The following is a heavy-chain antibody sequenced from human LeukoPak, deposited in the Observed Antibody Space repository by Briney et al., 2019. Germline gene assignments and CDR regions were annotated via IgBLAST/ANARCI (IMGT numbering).Heavy chain of an antibody. Sequence: VASVKVSCKASGYTFTSYDINWVRQATGQGLEWMGWMNPNSGNTGYAQKFRGRVTMTRNTSISTAYMELSSLRSEDTAVYYCARALGTTGMYYFDYWGQGTLVTVSS. V-gene: IGHV1-8*01. J-gene: IGHJ4*02. D-gene: IGHD1-1*01. CDR2: MNPNSGNT. CDR1: GYTFTSYD. CDR3: ARALGTTGMYYFDY.